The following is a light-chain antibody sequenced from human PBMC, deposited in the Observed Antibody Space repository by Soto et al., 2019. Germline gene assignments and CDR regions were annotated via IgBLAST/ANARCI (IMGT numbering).Light chain of an antibody. Sequence: QSALTQPASVSGSPGQSIAISCTGTSSDVGAYNSVSWYQQYPGKAPKLMIHDVSNRPSGVSNRFSGSKSGSTASLTISGLQDEDEADYYCTSYTSSSSYVFGSGTNVTVL. J-gene: IGLJ1*01. CDR3: TSYTSSSSYV. V-gene: IGLV2-14*01. CDR1: SSDVGAYNS. CDR2: DVS.